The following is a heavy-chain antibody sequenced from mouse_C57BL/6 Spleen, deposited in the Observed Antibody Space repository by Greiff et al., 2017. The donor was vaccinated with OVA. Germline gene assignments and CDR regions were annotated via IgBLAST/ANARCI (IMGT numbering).Heavy chain of an antibody. CDR3: ARSYGSSYVGGGYFDV. CDR2: ISNGGGST. J-gene: IGHJ1*03. V-gene: IGHV5-12*01. Sequence: EVQRVESGGGLVQPGGSLKLSCAASGFTFSDYYMYWVRQTPEKRLEWVAYISNGGGSTYYPDTVKGRFTISRDNAKNTLYLQMSRLKSEDTAMYYCARSYGSSYVGGGYFDVWGTGTTVTVSS. CDR1: GFTFSDYY. D-gene: IGHD1-1*01.